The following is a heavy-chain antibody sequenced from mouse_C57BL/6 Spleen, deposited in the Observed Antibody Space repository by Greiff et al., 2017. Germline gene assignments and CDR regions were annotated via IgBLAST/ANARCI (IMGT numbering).Heavy chain of an antibody. CDR1: GYTFTDYN. V-gene: IGHV1-22*01. J-gene: IGHJ1*03. Sequence: EVQLQQSGPELVKPGASVKMSCKASGYTFTDYNMHWVKQSPGKSLEWIGYINPNNGGTSYNQKFKGKATLTVNKSSSTAYMELRSLTSEDSAVYYCALNYYGSSYWYFDVWGTGTTVTVSS. CDR2: INPNNGGT. D-gene: IGHD1-1*01. CDR3: ALNYYGSSYWYFDV.